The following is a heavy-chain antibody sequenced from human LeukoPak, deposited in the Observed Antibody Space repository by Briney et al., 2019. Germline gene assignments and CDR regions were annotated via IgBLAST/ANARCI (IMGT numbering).Heavy chain of an antibody. CDR1: GGSFSGYY. V-gene: IGHV4-34*01. J-gene: IGHJ4*02. D-gene: IGHD6-19*01. CDR2: INHSGST. Sequence: SETLSLTCAVYGGSFSGYYWSWLRQPPGKGLEWIGEINHSGSTNYNPSLKSRVTISVDTSKNQFSLKLSSVTAADTAVYYCARAPVGIAVAGTFDYWGQGTLVTVSS. CDR3: ARAPVGIAVAGTFDY.